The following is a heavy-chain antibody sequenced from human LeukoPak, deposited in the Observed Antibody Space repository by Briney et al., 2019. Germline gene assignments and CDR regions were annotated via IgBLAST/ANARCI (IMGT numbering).Heavy chain of an antibody. CDR1: GYTFTAYY. CDR3: ASEAYSSGGSCSLHRVAS. J-gene: IGHJ4*02. V-gene: IGHV1-2*02. Sequence: GASVKVSCKASGYTFTAYYMHWVRQAPGQGLEWMGWIDTNSGGTNYAQKFQGRVTITRDTSIGTAYMELSSLISDDTAVYYCASEAYSSGGSCSLHRVASWGQVTLVTVSS. D-gene: IGHD2-15*01. CDR2: IDTNSGGT.